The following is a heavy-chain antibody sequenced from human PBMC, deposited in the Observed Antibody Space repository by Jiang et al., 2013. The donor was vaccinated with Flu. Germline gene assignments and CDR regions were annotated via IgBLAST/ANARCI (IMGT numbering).Heavy chain of an antibody. D-gene: IGHD4-11*01. CDR3: AREDNVPTVAHHFDH. CDR2: ISNDGSDK. Sequence: VQLLESGGGVVQPGRSLRLSCAASGFTFSSYSMHWVRQAPGKGLEWVALISNDGSDKYYANSVKGRFTISRDNSKNTLYLQMNSLTEEDTAVYYCAREDNVPTVAHHFDHWGQGTLVTVSS. CDR1: GFTFSSYS. J-gene: IGHJ4*02. V-gene: IGHV3-30*01.